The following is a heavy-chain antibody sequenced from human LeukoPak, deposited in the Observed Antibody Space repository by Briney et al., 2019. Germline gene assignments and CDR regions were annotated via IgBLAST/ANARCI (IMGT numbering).Heavy chain of an antibody. CDR2: IRYDGSNK. V-gene: IGHV3-30*02. J-gene: IGHJ4*02. D-gene: IGHD6-13*01. CDR1: GFTFSSYG. CDR3: AKDTSRGAAAGF. Sequence: GGSLRLSCAASGFTFSSYGMHWVRQAPGKGLEWVAFIRYDGSNKYYADSVKGRFTISRDDSKNTLYLQMNSLRAEDTAVYYCAKDTSRGAAAGFWGQGTLVTVSS.